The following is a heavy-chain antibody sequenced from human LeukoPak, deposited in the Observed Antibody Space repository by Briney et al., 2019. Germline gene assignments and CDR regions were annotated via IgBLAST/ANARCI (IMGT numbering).Heavy chain of an antibody. D-gene: IGHD3-10*01. CDR3: AKSGGGTYYYGSGSYAVAFDI. V-gene: IGHV3-23*01. CDR1: GFTFSSYA. CDR2: ISGSGGST. Sequence: GGSLRLSCAASGFTFSSYAMSWVRQAPGKGLEWVSAISGSGGSTYYADSVKGRFTIARDHSKNTLYLQMTSLRAEDTAVYYCAKSGGGTYYYGSGSYAVAFDIWGQGTMVTVSS. J-gene: IGHJ3*02.